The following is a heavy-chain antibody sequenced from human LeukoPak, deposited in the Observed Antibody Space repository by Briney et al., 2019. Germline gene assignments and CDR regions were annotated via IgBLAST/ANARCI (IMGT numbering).Heavy chain of an antibody. J-gene: IGHJ6*03. CDR2: ISGSGGST. CDR3: AKNALMFSSGWYYYYYMDV. D-gene: IGHD6-19*01. Sequence: PGGSLRLSCAASGFTFSNYWMSWVRQAPGKGLEWVSAISGSGGSTYYADSVKGRFTISRDNSKNTLYLQMNSLRAEDTAVYYCAKNALMFSSGWYYYYYMDVWGKGTTVTVSS. V-gene: IGHV3-23*01. CDR1: GFTFSNYW.